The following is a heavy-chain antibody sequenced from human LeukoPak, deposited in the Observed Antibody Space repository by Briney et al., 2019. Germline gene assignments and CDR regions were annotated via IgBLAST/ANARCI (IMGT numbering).Heavy chain of an antibody. D-gene: IGHD2-8*01. V-gene: IGHV3-53*01. CDR2: IFSAGTT. Sequence: GGSLRLSCAASGFAFSTHYMNWVRQAPGTGLEWVSIIFSAGTTYYADSVQGRFIMSRDNSKSTVYLQMNNLRAEDTAVYYCAKGDTNSFLVDNWGQGTQVTVSS. J-gene: IGHJ4*02. CDR3: AKGDTNSFLVDN. CDR1: GFAFSTHY.